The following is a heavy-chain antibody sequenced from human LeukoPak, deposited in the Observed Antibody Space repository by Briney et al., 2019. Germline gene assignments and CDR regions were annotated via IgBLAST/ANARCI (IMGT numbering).Heavy chain of an antibody. CDR2: IGGSGEST. J-gene: IGHJ6*02. Sequence: EASLSLCWAAAGFSISNYAMTWGRQAPGKGLEWVSVIGGSGESTYYAEPIKGRFTICRDNSKNTLCLQMNSLRAEDTAVYYCAKEDYYGMDVWGQGITVSVSS. CDR1: GFSISNYA. CDR3: AKEDYYGMDV. V-gene: IGHV3-23*01.